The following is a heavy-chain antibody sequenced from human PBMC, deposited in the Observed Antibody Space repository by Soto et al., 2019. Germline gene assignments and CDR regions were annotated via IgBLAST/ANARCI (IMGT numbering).Heavy chain of an antibody. D-gene: IGHD5-18*01. CDR1: GFTVSNTH. V-gene: IGHV3-53*01. CDR2: IYPAGNT. J-gene: IGHJ4*02. Sequence: EAQLVESGGGLIQPGGSLRLSCTASGFTVSNTHMTWVRQAPGRGPEWVSNIYPAGNTFYADSVKGRFTMSRDISKNMWDLQMNSLRAEDTAVYYCARGLDTATVGYWGQGTLVTVSS. CDR3: ARGLDTATVGY.